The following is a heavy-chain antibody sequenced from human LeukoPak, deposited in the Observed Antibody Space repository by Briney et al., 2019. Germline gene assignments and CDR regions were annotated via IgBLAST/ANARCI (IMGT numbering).Heavy chain of an antibody. V-gene: IGHV3-74*01. J-gene: IGHJ4*01. Sequence: GGSLRLSCAASGFTFSSYWMYWVRQAPGKGLVWVSRINSDESSTSYADSVKGRFTISRDNAKNTLYQQMNSLRAEDTAVYYCARDGAYSTIFYWGQGTLVTVSS. CDR2: INSDESST. CDR3: ARDGAYSTIFY. CDR1: GFTFSSYW. D-gene: IGHD3-3*01.